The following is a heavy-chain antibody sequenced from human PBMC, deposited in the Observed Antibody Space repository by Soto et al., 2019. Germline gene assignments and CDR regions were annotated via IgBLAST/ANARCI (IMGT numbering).Heavy chain of an antibody. J-gene: IGHJ5*02. Sequence: SETLSLTCTVSGYSISSGYYWGWIRQPPGKGLEWIGSIYHSGSTYYNPSLKSRVTISVDTSKNQFSLKLSSVTAADTAVYYCARCLYYDFWSGNWFDPWGQGTLVTVSS. V-gene: IGHV4-38-2*02. CDR3: ARCLYYDFWSGNWFDP. D-gene: IGHD3-3*01. CDR1: GYSISSGYY. CDR2: IYHSGST.